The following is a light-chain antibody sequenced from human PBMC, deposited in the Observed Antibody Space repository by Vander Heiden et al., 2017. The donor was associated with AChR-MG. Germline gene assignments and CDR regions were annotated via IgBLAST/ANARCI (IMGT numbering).Light chain of an antibody. V-gene: IGLV2-14*01. CDR1: SSHVGDYNY. J-gene: IGLJ3*02. CDR2: DVS. Sequence: QSVLTQPDSVSGSPGQSIPLSCTGASSHVGDYNYVSWYQQHPDKAPKLMIYDVSNRPSGVSNRFSGSKSGNTASLTISGLQAEDEADYYCSSYTSSTFWVFGGGTKLTVL. CDR3: SSYTSSTFWV.